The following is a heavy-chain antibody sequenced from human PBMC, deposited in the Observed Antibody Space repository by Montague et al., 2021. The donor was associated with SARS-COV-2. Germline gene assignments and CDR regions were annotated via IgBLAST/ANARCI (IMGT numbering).Heavy chain of an antibody. Sequence: SLRLSCPASGFTFSSYWMSWVRQAPGKGLEWVANIKQDGSEKYYVDSVKGRFTISRDNAKNSLYLQMNSLRAEDTAVYYCARDHRQVWFGAPVMERYFDYWGQGTLVTVSS. V-gene: IGHV3-7*01. CDR1: GFTFSSYW. D-gene: IGHD3-10*01. CDR3: ARDHRQVWFGAPVMERYFDY. CDR2: IKQDGSEK. J-gene: IGHJ4*02.